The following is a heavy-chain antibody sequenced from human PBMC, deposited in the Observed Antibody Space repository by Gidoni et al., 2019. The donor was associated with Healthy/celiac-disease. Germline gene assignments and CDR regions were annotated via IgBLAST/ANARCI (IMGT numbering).Heavy chain of an antibody. CDR2: ISYDGSNK. D-gene: IGHD3-3*01. CDR3: AKNLFGVVITGFDY. CDR1: GFPFSSYG. J-gene: IGHJ4*02. Sequence: QVQLVESGGGVVQPGRSLRLSCAASGFPFSSYGMNWVRQAPGQGLEWVAVISYDGSNKYYADSVKGRFTISRDNSKNTLYLQMNSLRAEDTAVYYCAKNLFGVVITGFDYWGQGTLVTVSS. V-gene: IGHV3-30*18.